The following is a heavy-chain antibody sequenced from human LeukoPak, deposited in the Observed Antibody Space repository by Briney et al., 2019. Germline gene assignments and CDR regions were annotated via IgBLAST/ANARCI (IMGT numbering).Heavy chain of an antibody. CDR2: IIPIFGIA. CDR3: ARDLSGGSGSYNWFDP. J-gene: IGHJ5*02. D-gene: IGHD3-10*01. Sequence: SVKVSCKASGGTFSSYAISWVRHAPGQRLERMGRIIPIFGIANYAQKFQGRVTIPADKSTSTAHMELSSLRSEDTAVYYCARDLSGGSGSYNWFDPWGQGTLVTVSS. V-gene: IGHV1-69*04. CDR1: GGTFSSYA.